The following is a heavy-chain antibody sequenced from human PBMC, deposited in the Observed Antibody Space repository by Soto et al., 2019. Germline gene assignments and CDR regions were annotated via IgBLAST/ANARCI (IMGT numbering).Heavy chain of an antibody. CDR3: ARDGIKFGAVIVPIYGMDV. Sequence: PGGSLRLSCAASGFTFSSYAMSWVRQAPGKGLEWVSAISGSGGSTYYADSVKGRFTISRDNSKNTLYLQMNSLRAEDTAVYYCARDGIKFGAVIVPIYGMDVWGQETTVTVSS. D-gene: IGHD3-16*02. J-gene: IGHJ6*02. CDR1: GFTFSSYA. V-gene: IGHV3-23*01. CDR2: ISGSGGST.